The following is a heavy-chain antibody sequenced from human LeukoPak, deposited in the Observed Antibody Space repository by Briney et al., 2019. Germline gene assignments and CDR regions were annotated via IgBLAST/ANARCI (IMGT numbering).Heavy chain of an antibody. D-gene: IGHD3-22*01. Sequence: ASVKVSCKASGYTFTGYYMHWVRQAPGQGLEWMGRINPNSGGTNYAQKFQGRVTMTRDTSISTAYTELSRLRSDDTAVYYCARGYYDSSGYTFDYWGQGTLVTVSS. CDR1: GYTFTGYY. V-gene: IGHV1-2*06. J-gene: IGHJ4*02. CDR2: INPNSGGT. CDR3: ARGYYDSSGYTFDY.